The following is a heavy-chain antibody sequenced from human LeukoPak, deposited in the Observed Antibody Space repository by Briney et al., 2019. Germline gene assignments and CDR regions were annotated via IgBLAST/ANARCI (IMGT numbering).Heavy chain of an antibody. V-gene: IGHV3-20*01. J-gene: IGHJ4*02. CDR1: GFTFDDYA. CDR3: ARDPNCGGDCYPDY. Sequence: GGSLRLSCAASGFTFDDYAMHWVRQAPGKGLEWVSGFNWSGDTTAYADSVKGRFTISRDNAKNSLYLQMNSLRAEDTALYHCARDPNCGGDCYPDYWGQGTLVTVSS. CDR2: FNWSGDTT. D-gene: IGHD2-21*02.